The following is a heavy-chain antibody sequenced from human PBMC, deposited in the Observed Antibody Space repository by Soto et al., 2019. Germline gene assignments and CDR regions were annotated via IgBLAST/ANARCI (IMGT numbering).Heavy chain of an antibody. D-gene: IGHD3-22*01. CDR3: ARHQNYYDSRGKTYYFDY. J-gene: IGHJ4*02. V-gene: IGHV4-39*01. CDR1: GGSISSSSYY. Sequence: SETLSLTCTVSGGSISSSSYYWGWIRQPPGKGLEWIGSIYYSGSTYYNPSLKSRVTISVDTSKNQFSLKLSSVTAADTAVYYCARHQNYYDSRGKTYYFDYWGQGTLVTVSS. CDR2: IYYSGST.